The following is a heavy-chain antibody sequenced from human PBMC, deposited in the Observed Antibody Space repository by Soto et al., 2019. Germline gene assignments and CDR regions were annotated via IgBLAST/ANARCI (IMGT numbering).Heavy chain of an antibody. J-gene: IGHJ6*02. CDR2: ISGSGGST. Sequence: VQLLESGGGLVQPGGSLRLSCAASGFTFSTYAMSWVRQAPGKGLEWVSAISGSGGSTYYADSVKGRFTISRDNSKNTLYLQMNSLRDEDTAVYYCAKASVPVISSAMDVWGQGTTVTVSS. V-gene: IGHV3-23*01. D-gene: IGHD3-10*01. CDR3: AKASVPVISSAMDV. CDR1: GFTFSTYA.